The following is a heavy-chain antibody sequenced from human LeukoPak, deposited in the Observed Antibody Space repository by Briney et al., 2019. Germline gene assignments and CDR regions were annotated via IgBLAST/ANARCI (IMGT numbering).Heavy chain of an antibody. CDR2: IKQDGSEK. CDR3: ARVEGRDSSGYYYDAFDI. Sequence: PGGSLRLSCAASGFTFSSYSMNWVRQAPGEGLQWVANIKQDGSEKYYVDSVKGRFTISRDNAKNSLYLQMNSLRAEDTALYYCARVEGRDSSGYYYDAFDIWGQGTMVTVSS. CDR1: GFTFSSYS. J-gene: IGHJ3*02. D-gene: IGHD3-22*01. V-gene: IGHV3-7*01.